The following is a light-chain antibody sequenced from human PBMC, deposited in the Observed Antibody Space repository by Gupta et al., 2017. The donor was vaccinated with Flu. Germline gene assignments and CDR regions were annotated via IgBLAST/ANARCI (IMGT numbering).Light chain of an antibody. CDR1: TGAVTSAYY. Sequence: HTVVTQEPPLMLSPVGTVTLACASSTGAVTSAYYPNCFQQKPGHAPSVLIYSTSNNPSWTPARFSGSLLGGKAALTLSGVQAEDEAEYYCLLSYSGAWVFGGGTKLTVL. V-gene: IGLV7-43*01. CDR3: LLSYSGAWV. J-gene: IGLJ3*02. CDR2: STS.